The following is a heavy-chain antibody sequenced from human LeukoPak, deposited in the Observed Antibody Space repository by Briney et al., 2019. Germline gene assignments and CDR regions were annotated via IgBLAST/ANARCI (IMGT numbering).Heavy chain of an antibody. CDR1: GYTFTSYG. CDR3: ATPLGYCSGGSCYSISVAFDI. D-gene: IGHD2-15*01. V-gene: IGHV1-18*01. CDR2: ISAYNGNT. Sequence: ASVKVSCKASGYTFTSYGISWVRQAPGQGLEWMGWISAYNGNTNYAQKLQGRVTMTTDTSTSTAYMELRSLRSEDTAVYYCATPLGYCSGGSCYSISVAFDIWGQGTMVTVSS. J-gene: IGHJ3*02.